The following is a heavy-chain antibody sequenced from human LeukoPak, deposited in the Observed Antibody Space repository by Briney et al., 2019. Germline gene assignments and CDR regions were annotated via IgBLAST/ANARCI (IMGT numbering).Heavy chain of an antibody. CDR2: ISSNGGST. J-gene: IGHJ4*02. D-gene: IGHD2-15*01. CDR3: ARDPSGDCSGGSCYDPYFDY. CDR1: GFTFSSYA. V-gene: IGHV3-64*01. Sequence: PGGSLRLSCAASGFTFSSYAMHWVRQAPGKGLEYVSAISSNGGSTYYANSVKGRFTISRDNSKNTLYLQMGSLRAEDMAVYYCARDPSGDCSGGSCYDPYFDYWGQGTLVTFSS.